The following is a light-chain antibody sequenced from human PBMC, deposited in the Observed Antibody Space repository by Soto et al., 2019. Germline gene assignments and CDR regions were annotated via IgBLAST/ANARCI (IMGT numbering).Light chain of an antibody. J-gene: IGKJ1*01. CDR1: QSVGSN. CDR2: GAF. V-gene: IGKV3-15*01. CDR3: QQYDNWPPWT. Sequence: EIVMTQSPATLSVSPGERATLSCRASQSVGSNVAWYQQKPGQAPRLLTYGAFTRATGIPARFSGSGSGTEFTLTISSLQSEDFAVYYCQQYDNWPPWTFGQGTKVETK.